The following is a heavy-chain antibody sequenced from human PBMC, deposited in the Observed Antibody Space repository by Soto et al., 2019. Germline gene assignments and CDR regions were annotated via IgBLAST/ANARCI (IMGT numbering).Heavy chain of an antibody. Sequence: GESLKISCKGSGYSFTSYWIGWVRQMPGKGLEWMGIIYPGDSDTRYSPSFQGQVTISADKSISTAYLQWSSLKASDTAMYYCARPWNYEYSSSPAAFDIWGQGTMVTVSS. CDR1: GYSFTSYW. V-gene: IGHV5-51*01. CDR2: IYPGDSDT. CDR3: ARPWNYEYSSSPAAFDI. J-gene: IGHJ3*02. D-gene: IGHD6-6*01.